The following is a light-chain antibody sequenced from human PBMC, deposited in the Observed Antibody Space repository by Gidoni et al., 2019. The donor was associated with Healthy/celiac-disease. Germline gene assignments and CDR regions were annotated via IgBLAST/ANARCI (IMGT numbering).Light chain of an antibody. Sequence: DIQMTQSPSSLSASVGDRVTITCRASQSISSYLNWYQQKPGKAPKLLIYAASSLQSGVPSRXXGSGSGTDFTLTIISLQPEDFATYYCQQSYSTPRTFGQGTKVEIK. J-gene: IGKJ1*01. CDR2: AAS. V-gene: IGKV1-39*01. CDR3: QQSYSTPRT. CDR1: QSISSY.